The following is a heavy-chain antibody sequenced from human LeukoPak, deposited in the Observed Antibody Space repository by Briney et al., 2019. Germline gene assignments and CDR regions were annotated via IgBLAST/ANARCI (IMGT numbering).Heavy chain of an antibody. CDR3: ARERARVWYFDL. Sequence: PSETLSLTCTVSGGSISSYYWSWIRQPPGKGLEWIGYIYYSGSTNYNPSLKSRVTISVDTSKNQFSLKLSSVTAADTAVYYCARERARVWYFDLWGRGTLVTVSS. J-gene: IGHJ2*01. CDR1: GGSISSYY. V-gene: IGHV4-59*01. CDR2: IYYSGST.